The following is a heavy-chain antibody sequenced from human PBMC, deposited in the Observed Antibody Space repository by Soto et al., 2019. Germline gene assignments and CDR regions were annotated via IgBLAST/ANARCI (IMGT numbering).Heavy chain of an antibody. V-gene: IGHV3-48*01. D-gene: IGHD3-3*01. Sequence: GGSLRLSCAASGFTFSSYSMNWARQAPGKGLEWISYISSSSRTIYYPDSVKGRFTISRDNAKNSLYLQMNSLRAEDTAVYYCTADFPTPIPQVDHWGQGTLVTVSS. CDR3: TADFPTPIPQVDH. CDR1: GFTFSSYS. J-gene: IGHJ4*02. CDR2: ISSSSRTI.